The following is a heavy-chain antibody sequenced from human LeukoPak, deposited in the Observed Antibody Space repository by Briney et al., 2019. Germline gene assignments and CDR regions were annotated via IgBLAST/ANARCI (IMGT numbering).Heavy chain of an antibody. D-gene: IGHD5-18*01. CDR1: GITFRNYG. CDR2: IWYDGSNK. J-gene: IGHJ4*02. Sequence: GWSLRLSCAASGITFRNYGMHWDRQAPGKGLEWVAIIWYDGSNKYYADSVKGRFTISRDNSKNTLYLQMNSLRVEDTAVYYCASVWRALGYTIDYWGQGTQVAVSS. V-gene: IGHV3-33*01. CDR3: ASVWRALGYTIDY.